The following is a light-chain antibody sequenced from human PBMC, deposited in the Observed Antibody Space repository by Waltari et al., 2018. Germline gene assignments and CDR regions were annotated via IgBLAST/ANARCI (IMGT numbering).Light chain of an antibody. Sequence: QSAPTQPRSMSGSPGQSVTISCTGTSSDVAGYNYVSWYQQLPGKAPKLMIYDVSRRPSGVPDRFSGSKSGNTASLTISGLQADDEGDYYCYSYAGSYTYVFGTGTKVTVL. CDR2: DVS. CDR1: SSDVAGYNY. CDR3: YSYAGSYTYV. V-gene: IGLV2-11*01. J-gene: IGLJ1*01.